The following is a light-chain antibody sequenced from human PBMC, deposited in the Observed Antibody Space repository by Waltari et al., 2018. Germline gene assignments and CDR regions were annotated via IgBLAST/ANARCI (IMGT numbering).Light chain of an antibody. CDR3: CSYAGDRTFV. CDR1: STDVGSYKF. CDR2: EVT. Sequence: QSALTQPASVSGSPGQSLTISCTRTSTDVGSYKFVSWYQQSPGKAPKFLIYEVTKRPSGVSNRFSGSKSGNTASLTISGLQAEDEADYYCCSYAGDRTFVFGTGTKVTVL. V-gene: IGLV2-23*02. J-gene: IGLJ1*01.